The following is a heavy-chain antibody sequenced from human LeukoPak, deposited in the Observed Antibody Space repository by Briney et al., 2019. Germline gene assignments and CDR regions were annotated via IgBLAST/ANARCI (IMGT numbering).Heavy chain of an antibody. CDR2: IKQDGSEK. J-gene: IGHJ4*02. CDR1: GFAFSSYW. Sequence: GGSLRLSCAASGFAFSSYWMTWVGQAPGKGLEWVANIKQDGSEKYYVDSVKGRFTISRDNAKNSLYLQMNSLRAEDTAVYYCARSGSYYYYWGQGTLVTVSS. CDR3: ARSGSYYYY. D-gene: IGHD1-26*01. V-gene: IGHV3-7*01.